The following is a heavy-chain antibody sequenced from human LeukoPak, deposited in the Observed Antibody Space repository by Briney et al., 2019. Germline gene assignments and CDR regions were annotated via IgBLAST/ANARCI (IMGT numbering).Heavy chain of an antibody. CDR2: IYYSGST. CDR3: AGGIAVAGIPS. D-gene: IGHD6-19*01. J-gene: IGHJ5*02. Sequence: SETLSLTCTVSGGSISSYYWSWIRQPPGKGLEWIGYIYYSGSTNHNPSLKSRVTISVDTSKNQFSLKLSSVTAADTAMYYCAGGIAVAGIPSWGQGTLVTVSS. V-gene: IGHV4-59*01. CDR1: GGSISSYY.